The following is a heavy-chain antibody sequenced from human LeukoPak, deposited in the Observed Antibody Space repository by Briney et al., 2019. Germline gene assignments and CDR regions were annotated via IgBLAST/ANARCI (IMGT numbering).Heavy chain of an antibody. Sequence: SVKVSCKASGGTFTSYAISWVRQAPGQGLEWMGRIIPIFGTANYAQKFQGRVTITTDESTSTAYMELSSLRSEDTAVYYCARASVTPGGLFDYWGQGTLVTVSS. CDR2: IIPIFGTA. CDR1: GGTFTSYA. D-gene: IGHD4-17*01. CDR3: ARASVTPGGLFDY. J-gene: IGHJ4*02. V-gene: IGHV1-69*05.